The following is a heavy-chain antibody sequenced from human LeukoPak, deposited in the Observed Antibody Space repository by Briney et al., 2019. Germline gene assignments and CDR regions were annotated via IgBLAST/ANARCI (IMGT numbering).Heavy chain of an antibody. V-gene: IGHV1-2*02. J-gene: IGHJ4*02. CDR1: GYTFTGYY. CDR2: INPNSGGT. D-gene: IGHD6-6*01. Sequence: ASVKVSCKASGYTFTGYYMHWVRQAPGQGLEWTGWINPNSGGTNYAQKFQGRVTMTRDTSISTAYMELSRLRSDDTAVYYCAREYGSSSRSDYWGQGTLVTVSS. CDR3: AREYGSSSRSDY.